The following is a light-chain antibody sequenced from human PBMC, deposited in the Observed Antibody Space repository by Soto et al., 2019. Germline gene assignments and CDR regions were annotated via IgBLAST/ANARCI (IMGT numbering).Light chain of an antibody. CDR1: QSVRSSY. CDR3: QQYGRSPLT. Sequence: EIVLTQSPGTLSLSPGERATLSCRASQSVRSSYLAWYQQKPGQAPRLLIYGASSRATGIPDRFSGSGSGTDFTLIIRRLEPEDFAVYYCQQYGRSPLTFGGGTKVDIK. CDR2: GAS. J-gene: IGKJ4*01. V-gene: IGKV3-20*01.